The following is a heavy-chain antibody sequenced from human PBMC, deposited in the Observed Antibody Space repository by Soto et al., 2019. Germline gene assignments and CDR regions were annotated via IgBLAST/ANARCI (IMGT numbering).Heavy chain of an antibody. CDR1: GGTFSSYT. D-gene: IGHD6-13*01. J-gene: IGHJ4*02. V-gene: IGHV1-69*13. Sequence: SVKVSFKASGGTFSSYTIAWLRQAPGQGLEWMGEIIPLFGTTNYVEKFQGRLTITADASTSTAYMELSSLRSEDTAMYYCARDSIAAAGTDYWGQGTLVTVSS. CDR3: ARDSIAAAGTDY. CDR2: IIPLFGTT.